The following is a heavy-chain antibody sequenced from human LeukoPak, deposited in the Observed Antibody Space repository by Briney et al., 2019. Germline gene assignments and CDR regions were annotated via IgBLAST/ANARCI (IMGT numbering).Heavy chain of an antibody. CDR3: ARGFSEGTARPWGNYFDY. D-gene: IGHD3-16*01. J-gene: IGHJ4*02. Sequence: GGSLRLSCAASGFTFSSNGMHWVRQAPGKGLEWVAVIWYDGSNKYYADSVKGRFTISRDNSKNTLYLQMNILRAEDTAVYYCARGFSEGTARPWGNYFDYWGQGTLVTVSS. CDR1: GFTFSSNG. V-gene: IGHV3-33*01. CDR2: IWYDGSNK.